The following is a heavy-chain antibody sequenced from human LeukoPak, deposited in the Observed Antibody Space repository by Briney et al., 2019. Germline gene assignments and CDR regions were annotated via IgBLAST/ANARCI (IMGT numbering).Heavy chain of an antibody. D-gene: IGHD2-2*01. CDR2: FDPEDGET. CDR3: ARDPGDCSSTSCYTDY. Sequence: ASVKVSCKVSGYTLTELSMHWVRQAPGKRLEWMGGFDPEDGETIYAQKFQGRVTMTEDTSTDTAYMELSSLRSEDTAVYYCARDPGDCSSTSCYTDYWGQGTLVTVSS. CDR1: GYTLTELS. J-gene: IGHJ4*02. V-gene: IGHV1-24*01.